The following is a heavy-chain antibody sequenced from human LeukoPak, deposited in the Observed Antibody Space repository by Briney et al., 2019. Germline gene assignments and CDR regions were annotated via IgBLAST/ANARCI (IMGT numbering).Heavy chain of an antibody. J-gene: IGHJ4*02. Sequence: RGSLRLSCAASGFTFSSYSMNWVRQAPGKGLEWVSYISSSSSTIYYADSVKGRFTISRDNAKNSLYLQMNSLRAEDTAVYYCARGPSDILTGYYDYWGQGTLVTVSS. CDR2: ISSSSSTI. CDR3: ARGPSDILTGYYDY. CDR1: GFTFSSYS. V-gene: IGHV3-48*04. D-gene: IGHD3-9*01.